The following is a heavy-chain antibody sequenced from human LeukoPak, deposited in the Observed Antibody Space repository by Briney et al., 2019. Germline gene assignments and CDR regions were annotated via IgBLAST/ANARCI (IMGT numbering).Heavy chain of an antibody. CDR1: GYTFTSYG. J-gene: IGHJ4*02. CDR2: ISAYNGNT. V-gene: IGHV1-18*01. CDR3: ATSHVLRYFDWSD. Sequence: ASVKVSCKASGYTFTSYGISWVRQAPGQGLEWMGWISAYNGNTNYAQKPQGRVTMTTDTSTSTAYMELRSLRSDDTAMYYCATSHVLRYFDWSDWGQGTLVTVSS. D-gene: IGHD3-9*01.